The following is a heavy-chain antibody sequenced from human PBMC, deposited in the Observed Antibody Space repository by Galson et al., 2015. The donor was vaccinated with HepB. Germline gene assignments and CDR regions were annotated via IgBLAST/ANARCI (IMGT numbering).Heavy chain of an antibody. V-gene: IGHV1-3*04. CDR1: GYTFTTYT. J-gene: IGHJ3*02. Sequence: SVKVSCKASGYTFTTYTIHWVRQAPGHRLEWMGSINTGNDNTKYSRKFQGRVAITTDTSASTAYVDLYSLGSEDTAVYYCARSFILRDAFDIWGQGTVVTVSS. CDR3: ARSFILRDAFDI. D-gene: IGHD3-16*01. CDR2: INTGNDNT.